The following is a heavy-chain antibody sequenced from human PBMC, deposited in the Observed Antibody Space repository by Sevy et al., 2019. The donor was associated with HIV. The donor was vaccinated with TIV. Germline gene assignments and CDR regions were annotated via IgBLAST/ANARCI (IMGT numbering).Heavy chain of an antibody. CDR1: GGSFSGYY. Sequence: SETLSLTCAVYGGSFSGYYWSWIRQPPGKGLEWIGEINHSGSTNYNPSLKSRVTISVDTSKNQFSLKLSSVTAADTAVYYCARGLIVVVPAAVSPLHYYYYMDVWGKGTTVTVSS. D-gene: IGHD2-2*01. V-gene: IGHV4-34*01. J-gene: IGHJ6*03. CDR2: INHSGST. CDR3: ARGLIVVVPAAVSPLHYYYYMDV.